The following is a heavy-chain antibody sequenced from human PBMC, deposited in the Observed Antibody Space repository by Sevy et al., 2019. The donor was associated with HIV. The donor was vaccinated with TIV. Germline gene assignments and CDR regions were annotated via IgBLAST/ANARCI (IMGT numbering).Heavy chain of an antibody. CDR3: ARESVTPLVFDY. D-gene: IGHD2-21*02. CDR2: NYYSGST. V-gene: IGHV4-61*01. Sequence: SETLSLTCTVSGGSVSSGSYYWSWIRQPPGKGLEWIGYNYYSGSTNYNPSLKSRVTISVDTSKNQFSLKLSSVTAADTAVYYCARESVTPLVFDYWGQGTLVTVSS. CDR1: GGSVSSGSYY. J-gene: IGHJ4*02.